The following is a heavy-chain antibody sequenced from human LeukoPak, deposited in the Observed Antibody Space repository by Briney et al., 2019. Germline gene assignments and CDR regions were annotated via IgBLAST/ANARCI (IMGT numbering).Heavy chain of an antibody. V-gene: IGHV3-9*01. CDR3: ARVSQMVRGVIKGMDV. J-gene: IGHJ6*04. D-gene: IGHD3-10*01. CDR2: ISWYSGSI. CDR1: GFTFDDYA. Sequence: GGSLRLSCAASGFTFDDYAMHWVRQAPGKGLEWVSGISWYSGSICYADSVKGRFTISRDNAKNSLYLQMNSLRAEDTAVYYRARVSQMVRGVIKGMDVWGKGTTVTVSS.